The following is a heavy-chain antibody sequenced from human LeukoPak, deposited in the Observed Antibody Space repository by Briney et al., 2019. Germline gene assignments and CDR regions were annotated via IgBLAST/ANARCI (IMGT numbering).Heavy chain of an antibody. CDR2: INHSGST. Sequence: PSETLSLTCAVYGGSFSGYYWSWIRQPPGKGLEWIGEINHSGSTNYNPSLKSRVTISVDTSKNQFSLKLSSVTAADTAVYYCARGRGAATPSPYWYFDLWGRGTLVTVSS. D-gene: IGHD2-15*01. V-gene: IGHV4-34*01. CDR3: ARGRGAATPSPYWYFDL. J-gene: IGHJ2*01. CDR1: GGSFSGYY.